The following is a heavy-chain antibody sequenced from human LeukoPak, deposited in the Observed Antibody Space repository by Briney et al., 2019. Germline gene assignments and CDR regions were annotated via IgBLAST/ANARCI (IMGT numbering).Heavy chain of an antibody. J-gene: IGHJ4*02. CDR1: GFTFSSYA. CDR2: ISGSGGST. Sequence: GGSLRLSCAASGFTFSSYAMSWVRQAPGEGLEWVSAISGSGGSTYYADSVKGRFTISRDNSKNTLYLQMNSLRAEDTAVYYCAKDRRSGSYLYYFDYWGQGTLVTVSS. CDR3: AKDRRSGSYLYYFDY. D-gene: IGHD1-26*01. V-gene: IGHV3-23*01.